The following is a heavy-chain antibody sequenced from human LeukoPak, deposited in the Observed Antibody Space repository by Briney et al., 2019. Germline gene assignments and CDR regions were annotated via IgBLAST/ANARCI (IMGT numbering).Heavy chain of an antibody. CDR2: IYYSGST. CDR3: ARNYYMDV. Sequence: SETLSLTCTVSGYSISSGYYWGWIRQPPGKGLEWIGYIYYSGSTNYNPSLKSRVTISVDTSKNQFSLKLSSVTAADTAVYYCARNYYMDVWGKGTTVTISS. V-gene: IGHV4-61*01. CDR1: GYSISSGYY. J-gene: IGHJ6*03.